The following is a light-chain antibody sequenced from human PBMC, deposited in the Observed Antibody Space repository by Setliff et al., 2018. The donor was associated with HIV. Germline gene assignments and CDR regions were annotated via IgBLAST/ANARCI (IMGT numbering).Light chain of an antibody. CDR1: SSDIGRYNL. V-gene: IGLV2-23*01. Sequence: QSALAQPASVSGSPGQSITISCTGTSSDIGRYNLVSWYQQYPGKAPKLMIYQATKRPSGVSNRFSGSKSGNTASLTISGLQAEDEADYYRRSNTGSNTYVFGSGTKGTVL. CDR3: RSNTGSNTYV. J-gene: IGLJ1*01. CDR2: QAT.